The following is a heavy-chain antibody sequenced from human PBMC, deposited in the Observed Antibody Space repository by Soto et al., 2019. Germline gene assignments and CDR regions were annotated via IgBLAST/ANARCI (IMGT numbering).Heavy chain of an antibody. J-gene: IGHJ4*02. D-gene: IGHD3-22*01. CDR3: ARATQSYYDTSGYYSYVH. Sequence: PGGSLRLSCAASRFTFSNYAMSWVRQAPGKGLEWVAGINWNGGSKGYADSVKGRSTISRDNAKSSLYLQMNNLRAEDTAFYFCARATQSYYDTSGYYSYVHWGQGAQVTVSS. V-gene: IGHV3-20*04. CDR2: INWNGGSK. CDR1: RFTFSNYA.